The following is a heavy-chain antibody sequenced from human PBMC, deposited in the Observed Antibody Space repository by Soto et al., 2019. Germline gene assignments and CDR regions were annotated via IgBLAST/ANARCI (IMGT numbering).Heavy chain of an antibody. V-gene: IGHV1-69*13. Sequence: SVKVSCKASGGTFSSYAISWVRQAPGQGLEWMGGIIPIFGTANYAQKLQGRVTITADESTSTAYMELSSLRSEDTAVYYCARERVTIFGVVITYNWFDPWGQGTLVTVSS. CDR2: IIPIFGTA. D-gene: IGHD3-3*01. CDR1: GGTFSSYA. J-gene: IGHJ5*02. CDR3: ARERVTIFGVVITYNWFDP.